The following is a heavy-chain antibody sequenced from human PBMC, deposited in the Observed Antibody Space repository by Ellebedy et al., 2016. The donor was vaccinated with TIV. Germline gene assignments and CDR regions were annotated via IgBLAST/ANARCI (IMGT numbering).Heavy chain of an antibody. D-gene: IGHD6-13*01. CDR3: ATPGEVVAAAGLV. J-gene: IGHJ4*02. V-gene: IGHV3-7*01. CDR1: GFTFSSYW. CDR2: IKQDGSEK. Sequence: GGSLRLXXAASGFTFSSYWMSWVRQAPGKGLEWVANIKQDGSEKYYVDSVKGRFTISRDNAKNSLYLQMNSLRAEDTAVYYCATPGEVVAAAGLVWGQGTLVTVSS.